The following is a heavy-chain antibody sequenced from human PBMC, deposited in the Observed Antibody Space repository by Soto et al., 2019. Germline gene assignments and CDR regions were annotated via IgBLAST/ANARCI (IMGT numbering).Heavy chain of an antibody. V-gene: IGHV4-59*01. CDR1: GGSISSYY. J-gene: IGHJ6*02. Sequence: SETLSLTCTVSGGSISSYYWSWIRQPPGKGLEWSGYIYYSGSTNYNPSLKSRVTISVDTSKNQFSLKLSSVTAADTAVYYCARGRRHYYGSGSYAPDYYGMDVWGQGTTVTVSS. CDR3: ARGRRHYYGSGSYAPDYYGMDV. CDR2: IYYSGST. D-gene: IGHD3-10*01.